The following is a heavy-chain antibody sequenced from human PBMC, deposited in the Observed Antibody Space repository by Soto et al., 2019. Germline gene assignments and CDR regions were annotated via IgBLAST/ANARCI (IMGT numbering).Heavy chain of an antibody. CDR2: INHFATT. J-gene: IGHJ4*02. V-gene: IGHV4-34*01. D-gene: IGHD3-22*01. Sequence: VQLQQWGAGLLKPSETLSLTCEVSGGSFGGYYWSWIRQPPGKGLEWIGEINHFATTNYNPSLKRPGTISLDMSKNQFSLKLTSVTAADTALYYCARHYYDSTCYYRSPLGDWGQGTLVTVSS. CDR3: ARHYYDSTCYYRSPLGD. CDR1: GGSFGGYY.